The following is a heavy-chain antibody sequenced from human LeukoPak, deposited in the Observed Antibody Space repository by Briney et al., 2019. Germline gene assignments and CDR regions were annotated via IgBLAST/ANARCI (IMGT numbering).Heavy chain of an antibody. J-gene: IGHJ6*02. Sequence: GGSLRLSCAASGFTFSNYGMHWVRQAPGKGLEWVALISDDGSNKKYADSVKGRFTISRDNSKNTLYLQMNSLRAEDTAVYYCAKDDYYDSSGFPYYYYGMDVWGQGTTVTVSS. D-gene: IGHD3-22*01. V-gene: IGHV3-30*18. CDR3: AKDDYYDSSGFPYYYYGMDV. CDR2: ISDDGSNK. CDR1: GFTFSNYG.